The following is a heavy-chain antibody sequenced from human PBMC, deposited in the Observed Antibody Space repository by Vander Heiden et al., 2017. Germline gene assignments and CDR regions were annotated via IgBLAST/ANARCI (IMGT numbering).Heavy chain of an antibody. D-gene: IGHD6-19*01. J-gene: IGHJ4*02. Sequence: EVQLVESGGGLVQPGGSLRLSCAASGFTFNSYWMSWVRQAPGKGLEWVANIKQDGSEKYYVDSVKGRFTISRDNAKNSLFLQMNSLRDDDTAVYYCAGGRWQWPYWGQGTLVTVSS. CDR2: IKQDGSEK. CDR3: AGGRWQWPY. V-gene: IGHV3-7*01. CDR1: GFTFNSYW.